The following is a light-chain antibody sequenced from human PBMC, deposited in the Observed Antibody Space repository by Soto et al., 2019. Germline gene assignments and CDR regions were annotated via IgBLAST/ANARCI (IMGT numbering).Light chain of an antibody. CDR2: DAS. J-gene: IGKJ3*01. CDR3: QQRDNWPFT. V-gene: IGKV3-11*01. Sequence: EIVLTQSPATLSLSPGERATLSCRASQSVGSYLAWFQQRPGQAPRLVIHDASKRATGIPARFSGSGSGTDFSLTISGLEPEDVAVYYCQQRDNWPFTFGPGTTVDIK. CDR1: QSVGSY.